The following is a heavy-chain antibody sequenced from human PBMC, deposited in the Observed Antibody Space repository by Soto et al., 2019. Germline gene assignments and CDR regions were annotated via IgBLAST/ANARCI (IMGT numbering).Heavy chain of an antibody. CDR2: IIPIFGTA. J-gene: IGHJ4*02. D-gene: IGHD3-22*01. Sequence: QVQLVQSGAEVKKPGSSVKVSCKASGGTFSSYAISWVRQAPGQGLEWMGGIIPIFGTANYAQKFQGRVTITADESTSTAYMELSSLRSEDTAVYYCARSGYYYDSSGYGGAFDYWGQGTLVTVSS. CDR3: ARSGYYYDSSGYGGAFDY. CDR1: GGTFSSYA. V-gene: IGHV1-69*01.